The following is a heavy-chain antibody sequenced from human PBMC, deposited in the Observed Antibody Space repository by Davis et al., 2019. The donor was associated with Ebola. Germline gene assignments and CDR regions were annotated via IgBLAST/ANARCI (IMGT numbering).Heavy chain of an antibody. Sequence: GESLKISCAASGFTFSNYWMTWVRQTPLKGLEWVANINQDGSVKQYVDSVKGRFSISRDNAKNSLYLQMDGLRVEDTAVYYCASGLDYWGQGSLVTVSS. J-gene: IGHJ4*02. CDR3: ASGLDY. V-gene: IGHV3-7*01. CDR1: GFTFSNYW. CDR2: INQDGSVK.